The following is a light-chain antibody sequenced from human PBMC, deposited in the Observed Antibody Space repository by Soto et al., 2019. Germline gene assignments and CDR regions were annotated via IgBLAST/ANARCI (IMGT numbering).Light chain of an antibody. Sequence: QSLLSQPASVCWSPGQSITISCTGTNSDLGSYNLVSWYQQHPGKAPKLLIYEDTKRPSGASDRFSGSKSGNTASLTISSLQAEEDADYHCSSYTDFRNYVFGTGTKVTVL. J-gene: IGLJ1*01. CDR3: SSYTDFRNYV. CDR2: EDT. V-gene: IGLV2-23*01. CDR1: NSDLGSYNL.